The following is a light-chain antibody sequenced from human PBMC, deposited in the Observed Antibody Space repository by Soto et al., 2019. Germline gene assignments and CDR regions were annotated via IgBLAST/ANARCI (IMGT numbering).Light chain of an antibody. Sequence: EIVLKQSPATLSLSPGERATLSCMASQSIDNYLAWYQHKPGQPPRLLIYDASTRATDIPARFSGSGSGTDFTLTISGLEHVDFAVYYCQQRGRWPSFGGGTKVEIK. J-gene: IGKJ4*01. CDR1: QSIDNY. CDR3: QQRGRWPS. V-gene: IGKV3-11*01. CDR2: DAS.